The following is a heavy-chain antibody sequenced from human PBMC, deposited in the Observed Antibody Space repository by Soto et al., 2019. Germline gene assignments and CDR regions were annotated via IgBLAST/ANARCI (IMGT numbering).Heavy chain of an antibody. V-gene: IGHV4-34*01. CDR2: INHSGST. J-gene: IGHJ4*02. Sequence: QVQLQQWGAGLLKPSETLSLTCAVYGGSFSGYYWSWIRQPPGKGLAWIGEINHSGSTNYNPSLNSRVTISVDTSKNQFSLKLSSVTAADTAVYYCARGRGWDIVVVPAAILDYWGQGTLVTVSS. D-gene: IGHD2-2*01. CDR3: ARGRGWDIVVVPAAILDY. CDR1: GGSFSGYY.